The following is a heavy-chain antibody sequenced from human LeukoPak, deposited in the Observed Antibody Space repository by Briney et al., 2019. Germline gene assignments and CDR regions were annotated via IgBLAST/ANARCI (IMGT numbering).Heavy chain of an antibody. V-gene: IGHV3-48*01. CDR3: ATRPTQYSSSPQGAI. J-gene: IGHJ3*02. Sequence: GGSLRLSCAASGFTFSAYTMNWVRQAPGKGLEWISYISSSGSIIYYADSVKGRFTISRDNAKNSLYLQMNSLRAEDTAVYYCATRPTQYSSSPQGAIWGQGTMVTVSS. D-gene: IGHD6-6*01. CDR1: GFTFSAYT. CDR2: ISSSGSII.